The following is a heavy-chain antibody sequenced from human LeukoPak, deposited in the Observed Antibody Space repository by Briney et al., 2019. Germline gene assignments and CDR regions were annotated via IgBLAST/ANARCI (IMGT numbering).Heavy chain of an antibody. V-gene: IGHV3-7*01. J-gene: IGHJ6*02. CDR3: ARDRIVGTNYLGYGLDV. CDR2: MDQGGSEK. D-gene: IGHD1-26*01. Sequence: GGSLRLSCAASGFTFSSYWMTWVRQAPGKGLEWVANMDQGGSEKYYVDSVKGRFTISRDNAKNSLYLQMNSLRAEDTAVYFCARDRIVGTNYLGYGLDVWDQGTTVTVS. CDR1: GFTFSSYW.